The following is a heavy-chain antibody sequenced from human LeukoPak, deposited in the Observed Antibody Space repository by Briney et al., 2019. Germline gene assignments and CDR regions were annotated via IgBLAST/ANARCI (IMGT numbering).Heavy chain of an antibody. D-gene: IGHD3-16*02. Sequence: PSETLSLTCAAYGGSFSGYYWSWIRQPPXKXLEWIGEINHSGSTNYNPSLKSRVTISVDTSKNQFSLKLSSVTAADTAVYYCARASSHYDYVWGSYRFFDYWGQGTLVTVSS. CDR1: GGSFSGYY. CDR2: INHSGST. J-gene: IGHJ4*02. CDR3: ARASSHYDYVWGSYRFFDY. V-gene: IGHV4-34*01.